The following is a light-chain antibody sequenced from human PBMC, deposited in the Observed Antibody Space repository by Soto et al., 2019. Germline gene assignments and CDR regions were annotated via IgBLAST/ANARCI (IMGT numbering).Light chain of an antibody. CDR2: EVT. Sequence: QSVLTQPASVSGSPGQSITISCTGTSSDVGGYNFVSWYQQHPGKAPKLMIYEVTSRPSGVPDRFSGSKSGTSASLTITGLQPEDEADYYCQSDDNNVIVIFGGGTKLTVL. J-gene: IGLJ2*01. CDR1: SSDVGGYNF. CDR3: QSDDNNVIVI. V-gene: IGLV2-14*03.